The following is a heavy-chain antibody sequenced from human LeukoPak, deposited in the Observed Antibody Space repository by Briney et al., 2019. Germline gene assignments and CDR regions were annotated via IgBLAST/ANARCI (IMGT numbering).Heavy chain of an antibody. V-gene: IGHV1-24*01. Sequence: ASVKVSCKVSGYTLTELSMHWVRQAPGKGFEWMGGFDPEDGETIYAQKFQGRVTMTEDTSTDTAYMELSSLRSEDTAVYYCCVAVAGTVSPGDYWGQGTLVTVSS. J-gene: IGHJ4*02. CDR3: CVAVAGTVSPGDY. CDR2: FDPEDGET. CDR1: GYTLTELS. D-gene: IGHD6-19*01.